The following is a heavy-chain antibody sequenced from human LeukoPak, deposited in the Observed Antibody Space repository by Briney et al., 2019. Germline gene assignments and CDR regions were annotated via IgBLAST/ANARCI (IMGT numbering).Heavy chain of an antibody. CDR2: IYYSGST. CDR3: ARDGPSGWYDWFDP. Sequence: SETLSLTCTVSGGSISSSSYYWSWIRQPPGKGLEWIGYIYYSGSTNYNPSLKSRVTISVDTSKNQFSLKLSSVTAADTAVYYCARDGPSGWYDWFDPWGQGTLVTVSS. V-gene: IGHV4-61*01. CDR1: GGSISSSSYY. D-gene: IGHD6-19*01. J-gene: IGHJ5*02.